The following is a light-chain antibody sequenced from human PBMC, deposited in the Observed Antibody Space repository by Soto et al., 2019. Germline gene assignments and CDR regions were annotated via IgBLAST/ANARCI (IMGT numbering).Light chain of an antibody. CDR1: QSVRSY. V-gene: IGKV3-11*01. J-gene: IGKJ2*01. Sequence: EIVLTQSPATLSLSPGERAALSCRASQSVRSYLAWYQQKPGQTPRLLIYDASKRATGIPARFSGSGSGTDLTLTISSLEPEDFAVYYCQQRSNWPYTFGQGTKVDIK. CDR3: QQRSNWPYT. CDR2: DAS.